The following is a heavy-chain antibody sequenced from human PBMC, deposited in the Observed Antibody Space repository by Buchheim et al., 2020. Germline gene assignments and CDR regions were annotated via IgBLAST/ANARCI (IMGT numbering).Heavy chain of an antibody. CDR2: INPNSGGT. J-gene: IGHJ6*02. V-gene: IGHV1-2*04. CDR1: GYTFTGYY. Sequence: QVQLVQSGAEVKKPGASVKVSCKASGYTFTGYYMHWVRQAPGQGLEWMGWINPNSGGTNYAQKFQGWVTMTRDTSISTAYMELSRLRADDTAVYYCARDHGGISTSWDYYYGMDVWGQGTT. D-gene: IGHD2-2*01. CDR3: ARDHGGISTSWDYYYGMDV.